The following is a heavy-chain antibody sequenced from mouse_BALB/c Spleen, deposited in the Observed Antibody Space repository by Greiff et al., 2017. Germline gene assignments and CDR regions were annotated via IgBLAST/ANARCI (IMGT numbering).Heavy chain of an antibody. CDR3: ARGVYDVGDY. J-gene: IGHJ4*01. D-gene: IGHD2-12*01. Sequence: VQLQQSGAELARPGASVKLSCKASGYTFTDYYINWVKQRTGQGLEWIGEIYPGSGNTYYNEKFKGKATLTADKSSSTAYMQLSSLTSEDSAVYFCARGVYDVGDYWGQGTSVTVSS. CDR1: GYTFTDYY. CDR2: IYPGSGNT. V-gene: IGHV1-77*01.